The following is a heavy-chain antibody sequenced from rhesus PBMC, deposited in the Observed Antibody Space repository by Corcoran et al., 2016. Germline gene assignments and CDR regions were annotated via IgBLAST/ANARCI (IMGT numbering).Heavy chain of an antibody. V-gene: IGHV3S22*01. CDR2: INNKANGGTA. Sequence: EVQLVESGGGLVQPGGSLRLSCAASGFTFSDYYMSWVRQAPGKGPEWVGLINNKANGGTAEYAASVKGRFTISRDDSKSIASLQMNSLKTEDTAVYYCARSRGSGSYYSPSYGLDSWGQGVVVTVSS. CDR1: GFTFSDYY. CDR3: ARSRGSGSYYSPSYGLDS. D-gene: IGHD3-16*01. J-gene: IGHJ6*01.